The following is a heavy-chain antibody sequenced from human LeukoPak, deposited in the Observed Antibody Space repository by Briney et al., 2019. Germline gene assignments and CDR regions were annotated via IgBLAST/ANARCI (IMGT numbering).Heavy chain of an antibody. CDR1: GFTFSSYS. J-gene: IGHJ6*03. Sequence: RGSLRLSCAASGFTFSSYSMNWVRQAPGKGLEWVSYISSSSASINSADSVKGRFTISRDNAKNSLYLQMNSLRAEDTAVYYCATVYYYYMDVWGKGTTVTVSS. CDR3: ATVYYYYMDV. CDR2: ISSSSASI. V-gene: IGHV3-48*04.